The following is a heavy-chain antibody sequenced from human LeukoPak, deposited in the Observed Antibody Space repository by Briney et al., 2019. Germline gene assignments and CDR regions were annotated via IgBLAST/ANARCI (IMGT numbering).Heavy chain of an antibody. Sequence: KASETLSLTCAVYGGSFSGYFWSWIRQTPGKGLEWIGEINHTGTTNYNPTLRSRVTISVDTSKNQFSLKLRSVTAADTAVYYCGRVTGYMIEDYFDYWGQGTLVTVSS. D-gene: IGHD3-22*01. CDR2: INHTGTT. V-gene: IGHV4-34*01. CDR1: GGSFSGYF. J-gene: IGHJ4*02. CDR3: GRVTGYMIEDYFDY.